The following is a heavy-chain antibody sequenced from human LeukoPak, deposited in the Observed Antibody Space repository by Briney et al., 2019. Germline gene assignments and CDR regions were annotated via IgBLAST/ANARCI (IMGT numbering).Heavy chain of an antibody. D-gene: IGHD2-2*02. V-gene: IGHV4-4*07. J-gene: IGHJ4*02. Sequence: SETPSLTCTVSGGSISSYYWSWIRQPAGKGLEWIGRIYTSGSTNYNPSLKSRVTMSVDTSKNQFSLKLSSVTAADTAVYYCARGYCSSTSCYKDYRGQGTLVTVSS. CDR2: IYTSGST. CDR1: GGSISSYY. CDR3: ARGYCSSTSCYKDY.